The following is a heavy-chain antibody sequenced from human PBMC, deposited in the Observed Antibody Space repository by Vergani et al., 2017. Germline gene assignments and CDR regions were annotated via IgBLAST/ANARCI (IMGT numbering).Heavy chain of an antibody. J-gene: IGHJ4*02. CDR2: ISGSGGST. CDR1: GFTFSNAW. D-gene: IGHD4-17*01. CDR3: AKIPLLPAHYGDSILFDY. V-gene: IGHV3-23*04. Sequence: EVQLVESGGGLVKPGGSLRLSCAASGFTFSNAWMSWVRQAPGKGLEWVSAISGSGGSTYYADSVKGRFTISRDNSKNTLYLQMNSLRAEDTAVYYCAKIPLLPAHYGDSILFDYWGQGTLVTVSS.